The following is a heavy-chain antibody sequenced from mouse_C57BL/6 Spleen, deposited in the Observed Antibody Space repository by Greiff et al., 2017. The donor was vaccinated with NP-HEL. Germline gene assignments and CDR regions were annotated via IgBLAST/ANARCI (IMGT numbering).Heavy chain of an antibody. CDR1: GYTFTSYW. CDR3: ARSSYYGSSNDYWYFDV. V-gene: IGHV1-50*01. D-gene: IGHD1-1*01. CDR2: IDPYDSYT. J-gene: IGHJ1*03. Sequence: QVQLQQPGAELVKPGASVKLSCKASGYTFTSYWMQWVKQRPGQGLEWIGEIDPYDSYTNYNQKFKGKATLTVDTSSSTAYMQLSSLTSEDSAVYDCARSSYYGSSNDYWYFDVWGTGTTVTVSS.